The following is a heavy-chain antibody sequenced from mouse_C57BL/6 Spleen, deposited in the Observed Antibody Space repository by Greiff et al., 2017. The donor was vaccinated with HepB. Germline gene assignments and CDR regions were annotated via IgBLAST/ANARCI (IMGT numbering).Heavy chain of an antibody. CDR3: ALDYSNHGFAD. Sequence: EVQLQQSGAELVKPGASVKLSCTASGFNIKDYYMHWVKQRTEQGLEWIGRIDPEDGDTKYAPKFQGKATITADTSSNTAYLQLSSLTSEDTAVYYCALDYSNHGFADWGKGTLVTVSA. CDR2: IDPEDGDT. CDR1: GFNIKDYY. J-gene: IGHJ3*01. V-gene: IGHV14-2*01. D-gene: IGHD2-5*01.